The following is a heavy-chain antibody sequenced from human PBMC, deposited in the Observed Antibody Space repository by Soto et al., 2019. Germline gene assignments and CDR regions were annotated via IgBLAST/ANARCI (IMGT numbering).Heavy chain of an antibody. V-gene: IGHV3-30*18. Sequence: QVQLMESGGDVVQPGRSLRLSCAASGFSFSTYGMHWVRQAPGKGLEWVALISHDGSNKQYAESVKGRFTISRDKSKNSVHLQISTPRTGDAAVYYCAKDMVRYCSNVNCHSFDFCGQGTQVTVPS. J-gene: IGHJ4*02. D-gene: IGHD2-8*01. CDR1: GFSFSTYG. CDR3: AKDMVRYCSNVNCHSFDF. CDR2: ISHDGSNK.